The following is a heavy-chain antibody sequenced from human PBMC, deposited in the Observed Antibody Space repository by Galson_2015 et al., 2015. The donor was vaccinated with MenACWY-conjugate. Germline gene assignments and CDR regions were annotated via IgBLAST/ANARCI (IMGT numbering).Heavy chain of an antibody. V-gene: IGHV3-74*01. CDR2: INRDGSTT. J-gene: IGHJ4*02. CDR1: GFTLSNYW. Sequence: SLRLSCAASGFTLSNYWMHWVRQAPGKGLVWASRINRDGSTTSYADSVKGRLTISRDNAKNTLYLQMNSLRAEDTAVYYCARAVGYYDSTFDYRGQGTLVTVSS. D-gene: IGHD2/OR15-2a*01. CDR3: ARAVGYYDSTFDY.